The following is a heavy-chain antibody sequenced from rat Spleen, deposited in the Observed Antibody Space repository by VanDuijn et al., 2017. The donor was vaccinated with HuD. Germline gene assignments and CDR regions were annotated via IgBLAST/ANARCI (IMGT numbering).Heavy chain of an antibody. CDR2: ISYDGSST. CDR3: AKDPYGSTYPPFDY. Sequence: EVQLVESGGGLVQPGRSMKLSCAASGFTFSNFDMAWVRQAPKKGLEWVAFISYDGSSTYYRDSVKGRFTISRDNAKSTLYLQMDSLRSEDTATYYGAKDPYGSTYPPFDYWGQGVMVTVSS. J-gene: IGHJ2*01. CDR1: GFTFSNFD. V-gene: IGHV5-7*01. D-gene: IGHD1-4*01.